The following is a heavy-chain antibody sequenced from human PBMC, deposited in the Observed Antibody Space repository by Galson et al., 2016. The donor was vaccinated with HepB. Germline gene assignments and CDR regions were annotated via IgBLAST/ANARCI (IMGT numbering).Heavy chain of an antibody. CDR2: ISGYNGNT. V-gene: IGHV1-18*01. CDR3: ARGSKTAGVN. CDR1: GYSFPSFA. J-gene: IGHJ1*01. D-gene: IGHD6-19*01. Sequence: QSGAEVKKPGESLKISCKASGYSFPSFAITWVRQAPGQGLEWMGWISGYNGNTNYAQNLQGRITMTIEPSTNTAYMELRSLTSDDTAVYFCARGSKTAGVNWGQGTLVTVSS.